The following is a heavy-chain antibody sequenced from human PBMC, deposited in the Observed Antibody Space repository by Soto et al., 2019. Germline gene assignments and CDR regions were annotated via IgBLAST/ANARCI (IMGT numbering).Heavy chain of an antibody. D-gene: IGHD6-13*01. CDR2: IYSDGST. Sequence: GGSLRLSCAASGLTVSSTYMSWVRQAPGEGLEWVSVIYSDGSTYYADSVKGRFTISRDNSKNTLYLQMNSLRAEDTAVYYCAKDQRGYSSTARIDYWGQGTLVTVSS. J-gene: IGHJ4*02. CDR3: AKDQRGYSSTARIDY. CDR1: GLTVSSTY. V-gene: IGHV3-66*01.